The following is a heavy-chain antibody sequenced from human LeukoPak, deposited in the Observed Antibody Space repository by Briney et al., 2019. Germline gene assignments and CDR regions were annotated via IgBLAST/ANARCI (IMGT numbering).Heavy chain of an antibody. CDR2: MQPDGGEK. CDR3: ARETPYGSLTFDY. Sequence: GGSLRLSCAASGFTFSSYWMSWVRQAPGKGLEWVANMQPDGGEKYYVDSVKGRFTISRDNAKNSLYLQMNSLRAEDTAVYYCARETPYGSLTFDYWGQGTRVTASS. V-gene: IGHV3-7*03. J-gene: IGHJ4*02. CDR1: GFTFSSYW. D-gene: IGHD3-10*01.